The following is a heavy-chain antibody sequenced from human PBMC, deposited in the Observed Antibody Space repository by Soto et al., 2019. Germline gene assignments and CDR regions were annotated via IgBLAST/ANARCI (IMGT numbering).Heavy chain of an antibody. V-gene: IGHV3-33*01. Sequence: QVQLVESGGGVVQPGRSLRLSCAASGFTFSSYGMHWVRQAPGKGLEWVAVIWYDGSNKYYADSVKGRFTISRDNSKNTLYLQMNSLRAEDTAVYYCARDGGLIVGATFENDYWGQGTLVTVSS. CDR3: ARDGGLIVGATFENDY. CDR2: IWYDGSNK. D-gene: IGHD1-26*01. J-gene: IGHJ4*02. CDR1: GFTFSSYG.